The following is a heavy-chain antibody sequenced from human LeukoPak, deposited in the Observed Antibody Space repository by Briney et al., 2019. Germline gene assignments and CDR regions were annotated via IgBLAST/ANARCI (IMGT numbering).Heavy chain of an antibody. J-gene: IGHJ4*02. CDR1: GGSISSYY. V-gene: IGHV4-59*01. Sequence: PSETLSLTCTVSGGSISSYYWSWIRQPAGKGLEWIGYIYYTGSTNYNPSLKSRVTISVDTSKNQLSLRLSSVTAADTAVYYCASYYDSTGTFDYWGQGTLVTVSS. CDR3: ASYYDSTGTFDY. CDR2: IYYTGST. D-gene: IGHD3-22*01.